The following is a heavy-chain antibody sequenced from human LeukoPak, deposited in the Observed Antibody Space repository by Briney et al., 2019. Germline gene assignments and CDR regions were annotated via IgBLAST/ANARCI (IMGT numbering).Heavy chain of an antibody. V-gene: IGHV1-2*02. D-gene: IGHD3-10*01. CDR2: INPNSGGT. CDR3: ARLWFGELLSEGDY. CDR1: GYTFTGYY. Sequence: ASVKVSCKASGYTFTGYYMHWVRQAPGQGLEWMGWINPNSGGTNYAQKFQGRVTMTRDTSISTAYMELSRLRSDDTAVYYCARLWFGELLSEGDYWGQGTLVTVSS. J-gene: IGHJ4*02.